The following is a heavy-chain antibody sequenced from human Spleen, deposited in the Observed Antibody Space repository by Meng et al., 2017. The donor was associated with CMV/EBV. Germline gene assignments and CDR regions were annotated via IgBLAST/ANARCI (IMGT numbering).Heavy chain of an antibody. Sequence: SETLSLTCTVSGASISSFYWSWIRQPPGEGLEWIGYITYSGSTNHNPSLKSRVTISIDTSKNQFSLNLNSVTAADTAVYYCARSYRYTGYFDYWGQGMLVTVSS. V-gene: IGHV4-59*01. D-gene: IGHD5-18*01. CDR2: ITYSGST. J-gene: IGHJ4*02. CDR1: GASISSFY. CDR3: ARSYRYTGYFDY.